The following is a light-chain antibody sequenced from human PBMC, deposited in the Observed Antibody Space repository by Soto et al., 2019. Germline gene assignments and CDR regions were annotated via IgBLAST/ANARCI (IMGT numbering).Light chain of an antibody. J-gene: IGKJ4*01. CDR3: QQYHKWPPFT. CDR1: QSVSSN. V-gene: IGKV3-15*01. CDR2: GAS. Sequence: EVGMTQCPATLSVSPGERATLSCRARQSVSSNVAWYQRKPGQTPRLLMYGASTRATGIPARFSGSGSGTEFTLTISSLQSEDFPVYYCQQYHKWPPFTFGGGTKVDIK.